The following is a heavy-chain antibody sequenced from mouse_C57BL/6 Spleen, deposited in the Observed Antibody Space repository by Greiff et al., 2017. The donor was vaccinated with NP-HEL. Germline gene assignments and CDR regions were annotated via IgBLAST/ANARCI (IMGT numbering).Heavy chain of an antibody. D-gene: IGHD2-4*01. CDR2: IDPEDGDT. Sequence: VQLQQPGAELVRPGASVKLSCTASGFNIKDYYMHWVKQRPEQGLEWIGRIDPEDGDTEYAPKFQGKATMTADTSSNTAYLQLSSLTSEDTAVYYCTTYDYDGWYFDVWGTGTTVTVSS. CDR3: TTYDYDGWYFDV. J-gene: IGHJ1*03. V-gene: IGHV14-1*01. CDR1: GFNIKDYY.